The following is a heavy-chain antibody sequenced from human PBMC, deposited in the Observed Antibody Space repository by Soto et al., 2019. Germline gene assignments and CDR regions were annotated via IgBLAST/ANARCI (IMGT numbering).Heavy chain of an antibody. Sequence: QVQLVQSGAEVKKPGASVKVSCKASGYTFTSYGISWVRQAPGQGLEWMGWISAYNGNTNYAQKLQGRVTMTTDTXXSAAYMELRSLRSDDTAVYYCARLWGYGDYGEMGYWGQGTLVTVSS. J-gene: IGHJ4*02. CDR2: ISAYNGNT. CDR1: GYTFTSYG. D-gene: IGHD4-17*01. V-gene: IGHV1-18*01. CDR3: ARLWGYGDYGEMGY.